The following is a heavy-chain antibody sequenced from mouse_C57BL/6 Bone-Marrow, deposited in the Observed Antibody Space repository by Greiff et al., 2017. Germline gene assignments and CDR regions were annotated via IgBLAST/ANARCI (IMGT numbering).Heavy chain of an antibody. CDR2: ISDCGSYT. Sequence: EVKLVESGGGLVKPGGSLKLSCAASGFTFSSYAMSWVRQTPEKRLEWVATISDCGSYTYSPDNVKGRITISRDNAKINLYLQMSNLKSEVTTMYDCARDGDYCGRPLWCFDVWGTGTTVTVSS. CDR3: ARDGDYCGRPLWCFDV. D-gene: IGHD1-1*01. J-gene: IGHJ1*03. V-gene: IGHV5-4*01. CDR1: GFTFSSYA.